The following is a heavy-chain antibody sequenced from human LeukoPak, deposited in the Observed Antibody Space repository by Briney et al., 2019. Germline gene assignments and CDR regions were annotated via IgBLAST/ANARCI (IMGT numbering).Heavy chain of an antibody. J-gene: IGHJ3*02. D-gene: IGHD1-14*01. CDR1: GFTFSSYG. Sequence: GGSLRLSCAASGFTFSSYGMHWVRQAPRKGLEWVGRIRRITDGGTTDYAAPVKGRFTISRDDSKNTLYLQMNSLKTEDAGVYYCATAVSRYTLTWGGFDIWGQGTRVTVSS. CDR3: ATAVSRYTLTWGGFDI. CDR2: IRRITDGGTT. V-gene: IGHV3-15*01.